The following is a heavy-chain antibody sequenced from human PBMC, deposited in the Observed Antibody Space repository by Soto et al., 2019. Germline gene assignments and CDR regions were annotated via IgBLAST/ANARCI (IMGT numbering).Heavy chain of an antibody. V-gene: IGHV3-64*07. D-gene: IGHD3-10*01. CDR2: ISSNGGTT. Sequence: EVQLAESGGGMVQPGGSLRLSCVASGFTFSSYDMHWVRQAPGKGLEYVSSISSNGGTTYYGASVKGRFTISRDSSKNTLYLQMGSLRAEDMAVYYCVRRVSGKDDYWGQGTLVTVSS. CDR3: VRRVSGKDDY. J-gene: IGHJ4*02. CDR1: GFTFSSYD.